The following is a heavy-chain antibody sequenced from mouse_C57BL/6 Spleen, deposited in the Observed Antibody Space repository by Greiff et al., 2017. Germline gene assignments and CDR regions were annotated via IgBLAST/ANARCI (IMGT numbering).Heavy chain of an antibody. D-gene: IGHD1-1*02. V-gene: IGHV5-17*01. J-gene: IGHJ3*01. CDR1: GFTFSDYG. CDR2: ISSGSSTI. Sequence: EVQGVESGGGLVKPGGSLKLSCAASGFTFSDYGMHWVRQAPEKGLEWVAYISSGSSTIYYADTVKGRFTITRDNAKNTLFLQMTSLRSEDTTMYYCGRAVVKAWCACWGQETLVTVSA. CDR3: GRAVVKAWCAC.